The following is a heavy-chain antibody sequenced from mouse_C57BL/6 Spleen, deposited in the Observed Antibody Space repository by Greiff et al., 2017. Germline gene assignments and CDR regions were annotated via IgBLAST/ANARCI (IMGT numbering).Heavy chain of an antibody. V-gene: IGHV1-50*01. CDR3: ASELGSRDDSNRFAY. CDR1: GYTFTSYW. D-gene: IGHD2-5*01. CDR2: IDPSASYT. J-gene: IGHJ3*01. Sequence: QVQLQQPGAELVKPGASVKLSCKASGYTFTSYWMQWVKQRPGQGLEWIGEIDPSASYTNYNQKFKGKATLTVDTSSSTAYMQLSSLTSEDSAVYYGASELGSRDDSNRFAYWGQGTLVTVSA.